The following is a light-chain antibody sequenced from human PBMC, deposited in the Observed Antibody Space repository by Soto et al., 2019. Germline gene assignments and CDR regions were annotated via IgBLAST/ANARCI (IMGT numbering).Light chain of an antibody. V-gene: IGKV3-11*01. J-gene: IGKJ4*01. CDR1: QNINNY. CDR3: QQRNNWVT. CDR2: DAF. Sequence: EVVLTQSPVTLSLSPGERATLSCRASQNINNYLAWYQQKPGQPPRLLSYDAFNRATGIPARFSGSGSGTDFILTISSLEPEDFGVYYCQQRNNWVTFGGGTKVEIK.